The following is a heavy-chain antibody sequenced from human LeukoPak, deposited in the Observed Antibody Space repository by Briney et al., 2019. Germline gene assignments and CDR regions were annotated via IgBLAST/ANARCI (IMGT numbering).Heavy chain of an antibody. J-gene: IGHJ4*02. CDR2: ISYDGSNK. Sequence: PGRSLRLSCTASGFTFSSYGIHWVRQAPGKGLEWVAFISYDGSNKDYADSVKGRFTISRDNSKNTLYLQMNSLRAEDTAVYYCARGPYSSNWYVDYWGQGTLVTVAS. V-gene: IGHV3-30*03. CDR3: ARGPYSSNWYVDY. CDR1: GFTFSSYG. D-gene: IGHD6-13*01.